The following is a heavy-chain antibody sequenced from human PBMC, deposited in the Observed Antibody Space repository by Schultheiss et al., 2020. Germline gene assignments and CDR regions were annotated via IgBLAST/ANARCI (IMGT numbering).Heavy chain of an antibody. CDR3: ARDLSLWQIIN. V-gene: IGHV3-74*03. D-gene: IGHD2-21*01. Sequence: GGSLRLSCAGSGFTFSSYWMHWVRQAPGEGLVWVSRVNEDGSDRMYADSVKGRFTISKDNAKNTLYLQMNSLRVEDTAVYYCARDLSLWQIINWGQGALVNVSS. CDR1: GFTFSSYW. J-gene: IGHJ4*02. CDR2: VNEDGSDR.